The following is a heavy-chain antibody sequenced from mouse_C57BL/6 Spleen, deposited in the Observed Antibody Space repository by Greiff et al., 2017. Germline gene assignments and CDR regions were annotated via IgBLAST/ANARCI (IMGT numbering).Heavy chain of an antibody. V-gene: IGHV1-66*01. CDR1: GYSFTSYY. D-gene: IGHD1-1*01. Sequence: VQLQQSGPELVKPGASVKISCKASGYSFTSYYIHWVKQRPGQGLEWIGWIYPGSGNTKYNEKFKGKATLTADTSSSTAYMQLSSLTSEDSAVYYCARSSGSSPYAMDYWGQGTSVTVSS. CDR2: IYPGSGNT. CDR3: ARSSGSSPYAMDY. J-gene: IGHJ4*01.